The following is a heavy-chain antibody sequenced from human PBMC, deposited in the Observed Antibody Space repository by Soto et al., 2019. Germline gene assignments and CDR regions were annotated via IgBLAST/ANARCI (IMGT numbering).Heavy chain of an antibody. J-gene: IGHJ1*01. D-gene: IGHD6-13*01. V-gene: IGHV3-23*01. CDR2: ISGSGGST. Sequence: GGSLRLSCAASGFTFSSYAMSWVRQAPGKGLEWVSAISGSGGSTYYADSGKGRYTISRDNSKNTLYLQMNSLGAAEKAVYYCARIIGAAGIAVEYFQHWGQGTLVTVSS. CDR1: GFTFSSYA. CDR3: ARIIGAAGIAVEYFQH.